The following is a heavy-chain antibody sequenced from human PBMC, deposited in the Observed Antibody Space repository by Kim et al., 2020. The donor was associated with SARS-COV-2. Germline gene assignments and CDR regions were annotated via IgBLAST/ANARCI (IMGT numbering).Heavy chain of an antibody. CDR2: INPSDGST. V-gene: IGHV1-46*01. CDR3: VGYLYGGDSNDWFDP. D-gene: IGHD2-21*02. J-gene: IGHJ5*02. CDR1: GFSSSSSY. Sequence: ASVKVSCKASGFSSSSSYMHWLRQAPGQGFQWMGIINPSDGSTSYAQEFQGRVSLTRDTSTSTVSMELSSLRSEDTAVYYCVGYLYGGDSNDWFDPWVQGTLVTVSS.